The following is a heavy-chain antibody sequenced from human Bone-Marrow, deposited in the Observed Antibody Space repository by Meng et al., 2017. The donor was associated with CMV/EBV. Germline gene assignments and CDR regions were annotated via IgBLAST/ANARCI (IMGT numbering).Heavy chain of an antibody. J-gene: IGHJ6*02. D-gene: IGHD2-2*02. CDR1: GGSIGSYY. CDR2: IYYSGST. V-gene: IGHV4-59*01. Sequence: SETLSLTCTVSGGSIGSYYWSWIRQPPGKGLEWIGYIYYSGSTNYNPSLKSRVTISVDTSKNQFSLKLSSVTAADTAVYYCASGIGYCSGTSCHTPYYYGMDVWGQGTTVTVSS. CDR3: ASGIGYCSGTSCHTPYYYGMDV.